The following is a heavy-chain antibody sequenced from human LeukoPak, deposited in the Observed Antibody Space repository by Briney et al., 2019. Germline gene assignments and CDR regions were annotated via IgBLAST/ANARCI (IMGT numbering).Heavy chain of an antibody. Sequence: GASVKVSCKASGYTFTSYDINWVRQATGQGLEWMGWMNPNSGNTGYAQKFQGRVTMTRNTSISTAYMELSSLRSEDTAVYYCARDGLLWFGELLYRSFGYWGQGTLVTVSS. CDR2: MNPNSGNT. V-gene: IGHV1-8*01. J-gene: IGHJ4*02. CDR3: ARDGLLWFGELLYRSFGY. D-gene: IGHD3-10*01. CDR1: GYTFTSYD.